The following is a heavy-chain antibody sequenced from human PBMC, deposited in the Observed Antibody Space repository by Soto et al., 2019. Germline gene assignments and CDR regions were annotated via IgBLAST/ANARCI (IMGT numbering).Heavy chain of an antibody. V-gene: IGHV3-23*01. CDR1: GFTFSSYA. CDR2: ISGSGRNT. CDR3: AKNGLSDSPSAIDS. Sequence: EVQLLESGGGLVQPGGSLRLSCAASGFTFSSYAMSWVRQAPGKGLDWVSGISGSGRNTYYADSVKGRFTISRDNSKNTLFLQMNSLRVEDTAVYYCAKNGLSDSPSAIDSWGQGTLVTVSS. J-gene: IGHJ4*02. D-gene: IGHD2-8*01.